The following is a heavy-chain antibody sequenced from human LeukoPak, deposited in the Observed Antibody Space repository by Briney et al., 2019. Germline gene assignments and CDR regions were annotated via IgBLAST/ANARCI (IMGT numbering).Heavy chain of an antibody. J-gene: IGHJ3*02. CDR2: IYSSGST. CDR3: ARVGRFGDLLSDVFDI. Sequence: NPSETLSLACTVSGDSINNYYWTWIRQPAGRGLEWVGRIYSSGSTNRNPSLRSRVTMSVDTSKNQLTLNLRSVTAADTAIYYCARVGRFGDLLSDVFDIWGQGTMVTISS. V-gene: IGHV4-4*07. D-gene: IGHD3-10*01. CDR1: GDSINNYY.